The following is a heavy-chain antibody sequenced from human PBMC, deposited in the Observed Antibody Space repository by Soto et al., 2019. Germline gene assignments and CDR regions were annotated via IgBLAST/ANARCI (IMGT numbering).Heavy chain of an antibody. J-gene: IGHJ4*02. CDR3: AKGGHYDILTGYYDY. CDR2: ISGSGGST. Sequence: GGSLRLSCAASGFTFSSYAMSWVRQAPGKGLAWVSAISGSGGSTYYADSVKGRFTISRDNSKNTLYLQRNSLRAEDTAVYYCAKGGHYDILTGYYDYWGQGTLVTVSS. V-gene: IGHV3-23*01. D-gene: IGHD3-9*01. CDR1: GFTFSSYA.